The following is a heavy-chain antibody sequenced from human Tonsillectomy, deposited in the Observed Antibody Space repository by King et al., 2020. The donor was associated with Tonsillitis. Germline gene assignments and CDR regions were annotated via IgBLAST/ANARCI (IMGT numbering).Heavy chain of an antibody. CDR2: IFWDADK. D-gene: IGHD6-13*01. CDR1: GFSLSTSGVG. Sequence: TLKESGPTLVKPTQTLTLTCTFSGFSLSTSGVGVGWIRQPPGKGLEWLSLIFWDADKLHGPFFEGRVSIAKDTSKNQVVLTMTKMYPVDTGTYYCAHRKNAAASGTGAFDIWGQGTVVTVSS. V-gene: IGHV2-5*05. J-gene: IGHJ3*02. CDR3: AHRKNAAASGTGAFDI.